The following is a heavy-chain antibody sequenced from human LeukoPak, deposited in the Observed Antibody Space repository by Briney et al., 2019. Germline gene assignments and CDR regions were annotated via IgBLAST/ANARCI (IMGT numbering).Heavy chain of an antibody. D-gene: IGHD2-15*01. J-gene: IGHJ4*02. CDR3: ARTVVVVGPYYFDY. CDR2: IYYSGST. CDR1: GGSISSSSYY. V-gene: IGHV4-39*01. Sequence: SETLSLTCTVSGGSISSSSYYWGWIRQPPGKGLEWIGSIYYSGSTYYNPSLKSRVTISVDTSKNQFSLKLSSVTAADTAVYYCARTVVVVGPYYFDYWGQGTLVTVSS.